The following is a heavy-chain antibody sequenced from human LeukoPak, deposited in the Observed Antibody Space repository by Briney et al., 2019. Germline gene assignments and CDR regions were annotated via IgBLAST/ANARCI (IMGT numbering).Heavy chain of an antibody. J-gene: IGHJ4*02. CDR1: GGSFSGYY. CDR2: INHSGST. V-gene: IGHV4-34*01. Sequence: SETLSLTCAVYGGSFSGYYWSWIRQPPGKGLEWIGEINHSGSTNYSPSLKSRVTISVDTSKNQCALKLSFGTAADTAVYYCARKRHFDYWGQGTLVTVSS. CDR3: ARKRHFDY.